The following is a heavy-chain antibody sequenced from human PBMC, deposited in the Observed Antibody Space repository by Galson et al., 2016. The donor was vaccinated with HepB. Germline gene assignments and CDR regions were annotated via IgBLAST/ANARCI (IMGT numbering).Heavy chain of an antibody. CDR2: INSDGSST. D-gene: IGHD3-10*01. CDR3: ASSVRGSGSPPGGC. J-gene: IGHJ4*02. V-gene: IGHV3-74*01. CDR1: GFTFSTYW. Sequence: SLRLSCAASGFTFSTYWMHWVRQAPGKGLVWVSRINSDGSSTGFADSVKGRFTISRDNAKNTLYLQMNSLRAEDTAVYYCASSVRGSGSPPGGCWGQGILVTVSS.